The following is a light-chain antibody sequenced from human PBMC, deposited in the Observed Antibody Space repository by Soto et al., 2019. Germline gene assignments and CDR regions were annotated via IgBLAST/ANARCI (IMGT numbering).Light chain of an antibody. Sequence: DIQITPSPPTLSASVGDRVTLTCRASQSISSWLAWYRQNQAKAAKLLLYDASSWESGVPSRFSGSGSGTEFTLTISSLQPDDFATYYCQQYNSYSPLTFGGGTKVDIK. CDR3: QQYNSYSPLT. J-gene: IGKJ4*01. V-gene: IGKV1-5*01. CDR1: QSISSW. CDR2: DAS.